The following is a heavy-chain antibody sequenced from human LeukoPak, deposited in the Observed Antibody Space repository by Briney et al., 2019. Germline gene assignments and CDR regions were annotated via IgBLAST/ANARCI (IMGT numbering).Heavy chain of an antibody. V-gene: IGHV1-18*01. CDR3: AREVHSSSWYQYYYYGMDV. D-gene: IGHD6-13*01. CDR1: GYTFTSYG. Sequence: ASVKVSCKASGYTFTSYGISWVRQAPGQGLEWMGWISAYNGNTNYAQKLQGRVTMTTDTSTSTAYMELRSLRSDDTAVYYCAREVHSSSWYQYYYYGMDVWDQGTTVTVSS. CDR2: ISAYNGNT. J-gene: IGHJ6*02.